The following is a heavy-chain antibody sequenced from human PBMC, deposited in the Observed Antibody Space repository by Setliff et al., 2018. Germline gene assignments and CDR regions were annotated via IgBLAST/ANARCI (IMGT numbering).Heavy chain of an antibody. CDR1: GGSFSGYY. Sequence: SETLSLTCAVYGGSFSGYYWSWIRRPPGKRLEWIGYIHYSGSTSNNPSLKSRVTMSVDTSKNQFSLKVSSVTAADTAVYYCARSFSRREKFLLDYWGQGALVTVSS. J-gene: IGHJ4*02. CDR2: IHYSGST. V-gene: IGHV4-34*01. CDR3: ARSFSRREKFLLDY.